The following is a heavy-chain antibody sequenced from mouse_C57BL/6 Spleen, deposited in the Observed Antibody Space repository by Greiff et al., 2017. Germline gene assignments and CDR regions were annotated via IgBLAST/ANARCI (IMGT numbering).Heavy chain of an antibody. CDR3: NRFDY. CDR2: IYPGDGDT. CDR1: GYAFSSYW. J-gene: IGHJ2*01. Sequence: QVQLQQSGAELVKPGASVTISCKASGYAFSSYWLNWVKQRPGKGLEWIGQIYPGDGDTNYNGKFKGKATLTEDKSSSPAYMQLSSLTSEDSAVYFCNRFDYWGQDTTLTVSS. V-gene: IGHV1-80*01.